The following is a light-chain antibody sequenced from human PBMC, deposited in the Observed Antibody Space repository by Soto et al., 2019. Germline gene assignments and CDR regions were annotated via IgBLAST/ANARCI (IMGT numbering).Light chain of an antibody. CDR1: QTINTY. Sequence: DIQVTQSPSSLSASVGDRVTITCRTSQTINTYLNWYQQQPGKAPKLLIFAASTLHSGVPSRVSGSGSGTDFTLTITSLQPEDFATYYCQQGSSAPFTFCPGTQLEV. J-gene: IGKJ2*01. V-gene: IGKV1-39*01. CDR2: AAS. CDR3: QQGSSAPFT.